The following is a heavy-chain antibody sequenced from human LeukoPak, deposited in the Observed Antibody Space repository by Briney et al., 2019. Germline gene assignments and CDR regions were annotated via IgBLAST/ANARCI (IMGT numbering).Heavy chain of an antibody. CDR1: GFTFDDYC. V-gene: IGHV3-53*01. J-gene: IGHJ4*02. CDR2: IYSGGST. CDR3: ARVGY. Sequence: GGSLRLSCAASGFTFDDYCMSWVRQAPGKGLEWVSVIYSGGSTYYADSVKGRFTISRDNSKNTLYLQMNSLRAEDTAVYYCARVGYWGQGTLVTVSS.